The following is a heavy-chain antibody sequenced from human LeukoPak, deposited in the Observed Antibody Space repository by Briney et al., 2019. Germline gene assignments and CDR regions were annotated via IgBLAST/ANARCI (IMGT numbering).Heavy chain of an antibody. D-gene: IGHD6-6*01. CDR2: IYYSGST. J-gene: IGHJ6*03. CDR3: ARHSQYSSPGAYMDV. Sequence: SETLFLTCTVSGGSISSSSYYWGWIRQPPGKGLEWIGSIYYSGSTYYNPSLKSRVTISVDTSKNQFSLKLSSVTAADTAVYYCARHSQYSSPGAYMDVWGKGTTVTVSS. CDR1: GGSISSSSYY. V-gene: IGHV4-39*01.